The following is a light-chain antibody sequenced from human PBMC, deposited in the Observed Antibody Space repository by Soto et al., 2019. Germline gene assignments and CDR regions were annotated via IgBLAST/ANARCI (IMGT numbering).Light chain of an antibody. CDR1: QSVLYSSNNKNY. V-gene: IGKV4-1*01. J-gene: IGKJ1*01. CDR3: QQYYSTRT. CDR2: WAS. Sequence: DIVMTQSPDSLAVSLGERATINCKSSQSVLYSSNNKNYLAWYQQKPGQPPKLLIYWASTRESGVPDRFCGSGSGTDFTLTISSLQAEDVAVYYCQQYYSTRTFGQGTKVEIK.